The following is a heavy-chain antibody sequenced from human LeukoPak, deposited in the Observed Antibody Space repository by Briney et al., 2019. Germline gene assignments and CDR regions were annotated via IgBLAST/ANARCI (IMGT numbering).Heavy chain of an antibody. CDR3: ATFGGEWLSRDYYYMDV. D-gene: IGHD3-3*01. CDR1: GYTFTGYY. J-gene: IGHJ6*03. CDR2: INPNSGGT. V-gene: IGHV1-2*02. Sequence: ASVKVSCKASGYTFTGYYMHWVRQAPGQGLEWMGWINPNSGGTNYAQKFQGRVTMTRDTSISTAYMELSRLRSDDTAVYYCATFGGEWLSRDYYYMDVWAKGPRSPSP.